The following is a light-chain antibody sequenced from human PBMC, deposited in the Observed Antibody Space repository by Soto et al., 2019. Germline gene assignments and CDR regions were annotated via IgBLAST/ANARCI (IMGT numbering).Light chain of an antibody. CDR2: GAS. CDR1: QSVSSN. J-gene: IGKJ1*01. CDR3: QQYNNWPRT. V-gene: IGKV3-15*01. Sequence: EIVMTQSPATLSVSPGERATLSCRASQSVSSNFAWYQQKPGQAPRLLIYGASTRATGIPARFSGSGSGTEFTLTLSSLQSEDFAVYYCQQYNNWPRTFGQGTKVEI.